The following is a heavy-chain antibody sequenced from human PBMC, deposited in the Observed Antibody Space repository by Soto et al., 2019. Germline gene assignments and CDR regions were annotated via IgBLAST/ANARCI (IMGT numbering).Heavy chain of an antibody. J-gene: IGHJ4*02. Sequence: QVQLVQSGAEVKKPGSSVKVSCKASAGTFSSYTISWVRQAPGQGLEWMGRIIPILGIANYAQKFQGRVTITGDKSTSTAYKELSSLRSEDTAVYYCARGPRGEGYWGQGTLVTVSS. CDR2: IIPILGIA. D-gene: IGHD3-3*01. CDR1: AGTFSSYT. CDR3: ARGPRGEGY. V-gene: IGHV1-69*02.